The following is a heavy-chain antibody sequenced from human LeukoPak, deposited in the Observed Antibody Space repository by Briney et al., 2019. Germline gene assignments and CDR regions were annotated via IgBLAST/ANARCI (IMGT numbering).Heavy chain of an antibody. Sequence: GASVKVSCKASGGTFSSYAISWVRQAPGQGLEWMGRIIPILGIANYAQKFQGRVTITADKSTSTAYMELSSPRSEDTAVYYCVLDILTGYYIVRRVDYWGQGTLVTVSS. CDR3: VLDILTGYYIVRRVDY. D-gene: IGHD3-9*01. CDR1: GGTFSSYA. CDR2: IIPILGIA. J-gene: IGHJ4*02. V-gene: IGHV1-69*04.